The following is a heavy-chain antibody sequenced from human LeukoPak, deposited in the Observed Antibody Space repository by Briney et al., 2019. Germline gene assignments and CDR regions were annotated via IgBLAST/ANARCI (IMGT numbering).Heavy chain of an antibody. J-gene: IGHJ3*02. CDR3: ARAPVTVNDYFDI. Sequence: SETLSLTCAVSGGSLYNYEWSWVRPPAGEGRGWIGRIFTCGITNYNASLKSRVTMSVDKSKNQYSLKLRSMTAADTAVYYCARAPVTVNDYFDIWGQETMVTVSS. CDR1: GGSLYNYE. CDR2: IFTCGIT. D-gene: IGHD4-11*01. V-gene: IGHV4-59*10.